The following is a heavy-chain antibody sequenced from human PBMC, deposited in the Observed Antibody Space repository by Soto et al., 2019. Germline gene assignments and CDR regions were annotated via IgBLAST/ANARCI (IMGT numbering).Heavy chain of an antibody. D-gene: IGHD1-7*01. CDR3: AREGLITGTTYYYYGMDV. J-gene: IGHJ6*02. V-gene: IGHV4-59*01. CDR1: GDSISSFY. Sequence: SETLSLTCTVSGDSISSFYWSWIRQPPGKGLEWIGYISYSGSTNYNPSLKSRVTISVDTSKNQFSLKLSSVTAADTAVYYCAREGLITGTTYYYYGMDVWGQGTTVTVSS. CDR2: ISYSGST.